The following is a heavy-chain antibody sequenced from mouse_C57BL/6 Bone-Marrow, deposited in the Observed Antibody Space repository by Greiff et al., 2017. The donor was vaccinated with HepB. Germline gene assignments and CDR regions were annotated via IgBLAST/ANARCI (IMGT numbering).Heavy chain of an antibody. CDR3: ASPNGYNYGFDY. Sequence: EVKLMESGGGLVQPGESLKLSCESNEYEFPSHDMPWVRKTPEKRLELVAAINSDGGSTYYTDTMKRRAIITRDNTKKTVYLQLSSLRSEDTALYYCASPNGYNYGFDYWGQGTTLTVSA. J-gene: IGHJ2*01. CDR1: EYEFPSHD. D-gene: IGHD2-12*01. V-gene: IGHV5-2*01. CDR2: INSDGGST.